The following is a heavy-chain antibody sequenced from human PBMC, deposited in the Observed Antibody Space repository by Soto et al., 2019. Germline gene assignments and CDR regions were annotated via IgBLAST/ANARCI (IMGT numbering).Heavy chain of an antibody. J-gene: IGHJ6*02. CDR2: IDPSDSYT. CDR1: GYSFTGYW. CDR3: ARHAFGAYSGGGMDV. D-gene: IGHD1-26*01. V-gene: IGHV5-10-1*01. Sequence: PGESLKISCKGSGYSFTGYWISWVRQMPGKGLEWMGRIDPSDSYTNYSPSFQGHVTISADKSISTAYLQWSSLKASDTAMYYCARHAFGAYSGGGMDVWGQGTTVTVSS.